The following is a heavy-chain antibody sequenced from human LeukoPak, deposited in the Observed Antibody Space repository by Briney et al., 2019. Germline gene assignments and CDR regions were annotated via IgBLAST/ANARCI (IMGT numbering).Heavy chain of an antibody. CDR3: ARDNHFWSGNFDY. Sequence: SVKVSCKASGGTFSSYAISWVRQAPGQGLEWMGGIIPIFGTANCAQKFQGRVTITADESTSTAYMELSSLRSDDTAVYYCARDNHFWSGNFDYWGQGTLVTVSS. D-gene: IGHD3-3*02. J-gene: IGHJ4*02. CDR1: GGTFSSYA. V-gene: IGHV1-69*01. CDR2: IIPIFGTA.